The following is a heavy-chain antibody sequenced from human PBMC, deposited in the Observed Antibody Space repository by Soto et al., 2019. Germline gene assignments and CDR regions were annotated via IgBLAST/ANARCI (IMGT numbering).Heavy chain of an antibody. J-gene: IGHJ5*02. CDR3: VRGRENWFDP. CDR2: IYYSGST. CDR1: GGSISSSSDY. V-gene: IGHV4-39*01. Sequence: SETLSLTCTVSGGSISSSSDYWGWIRQPPGKGLEWIGSIYYSGSTYYNPSLKSRVTISVDTSKNQFSLKLSSVTAADTAVYYCVRGRENWFDPWGQGTLVTVSS. D-gene: IGHD1-26*01.